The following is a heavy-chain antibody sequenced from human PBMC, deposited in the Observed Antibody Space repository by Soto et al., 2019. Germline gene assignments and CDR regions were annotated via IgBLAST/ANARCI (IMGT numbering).Heavy chain of an antibody. J-gene: IGHJ4*02. V-gene: IGHV3-66*01. D-gene: IGHD2-15*01. CDR2: IYRGVST. CDR1: GFTVSSNY. CDR3: ARDHSCSGGSCYLSRGGIYFDY. Sequence: EVQLVESGGGLVQPGGSLRLSCAASGFTVSSNYMSWVRQAPGKGLEWVSVIYRGVSTYYADSVKGRFTISRDNSKNTLYLQMNSLRAEDTAVYYCARDHSCSGGSCYLSRGGIYFDYWGQGTLVTVSS.